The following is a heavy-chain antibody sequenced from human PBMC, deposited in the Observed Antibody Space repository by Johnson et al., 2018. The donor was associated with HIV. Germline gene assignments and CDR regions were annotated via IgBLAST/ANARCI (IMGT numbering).Heavy chain of an antibody. V-gene: IGHV3-9*01. Sequence: EVQLVESGGGVVRPGVSLRLSCAASGFTFDDYGMSWVRQAPGKGLEWVSGISWNSGSIGYADSVKGRFTISRDNAKNSLYLQMNSLRAEDTALYYCAKDKASSTPYLSSGWYGGAFDIWGQGTMVTVSS. CDR1: GFTFDDYG. J-gene: IGHJ3*02. CDR3: AKDKASSTPYLSSGWYGGAFDI. D-gene: IGHD6-19*01. CDR2: ISWNSGSI.